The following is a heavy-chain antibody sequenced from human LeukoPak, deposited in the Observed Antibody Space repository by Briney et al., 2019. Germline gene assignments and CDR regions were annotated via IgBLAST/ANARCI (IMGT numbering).Heavy chain of an antibody. CDR2: IYHSGNT. V-gene: IGHV4-31*03. J-gene: IGHJ6*03. CDR3: ARVPMGASYYYMDV. D-gene: IGHD1-26*01. Sequence: SETLSLTCTVSGASISRGGYYWSWIRQYPGKGLEWIGYIYHSGNTYYNASLKSRLTISVDTSKSQFSLNLRSVIAADSAVYYCARVPMGASYYYMDVWGKGTTVTVSS. CDR1: GASISRGGYY.